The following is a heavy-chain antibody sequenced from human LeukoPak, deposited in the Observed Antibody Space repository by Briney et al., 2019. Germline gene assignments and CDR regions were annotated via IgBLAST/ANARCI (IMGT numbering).Heavy chain of an antibody. CDR3: AKDRYSSSWYTIDY. V-gene: IGHV3-43*02. D-gene: IGHD6-13*01. Sequence: GGSLRLSCAASGFTFDDYAMHWVRQVPEKGLEWGSIILGDGSSTNYADSVKGRFTISRDNSKNSLYLHMNSLRVEDTALYFCAKDRYSSSWYTIDYWGQGTLVTVSS. CDR1: GFTFDDYA. CDR2: ILGDGSST. J-gene: IGHJ4*02.